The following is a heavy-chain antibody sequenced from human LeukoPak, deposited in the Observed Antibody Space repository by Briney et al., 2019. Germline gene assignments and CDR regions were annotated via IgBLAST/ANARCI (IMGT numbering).Heavy chain of an antibody. Sequence: SDTRSLTCAGDGGCVSGDYGVWIRQPPGLGPAWIGEISHSGSTHHNPSLKSRVTISLDTSKNQFSLKLSSVTAADTAMYYCATHLQGITYYYFDYWGQGTLVTVSS. V-gene: IGHV4-34*01. D-gene: IGHD1-14*01. CDR2: ISHSGST. CDR3: ATHLQGITYYYFDY. CDR1: GGCVSGDY. J-gene: IGHJ4*02.